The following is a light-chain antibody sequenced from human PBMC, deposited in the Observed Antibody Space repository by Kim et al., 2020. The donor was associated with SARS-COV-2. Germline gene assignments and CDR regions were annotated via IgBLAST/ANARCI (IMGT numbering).Light chain of an antibody. J-gene: IGLJ3*02. CDR1: SSDVGSYNL. Sequence: QSALTQPASVSGSPRQSITISCTGTSSDVGSYNLVSWYQQHPGKAPKLMIYEVSKRPSGVSNRFSGSKSGNTASLTISELQAEDEADYYCCSYAGSKVFGGGTKLTVL. V-gene: IGLV2-23*02. CDR3: CSYAGSKV. CDR2: EVS.